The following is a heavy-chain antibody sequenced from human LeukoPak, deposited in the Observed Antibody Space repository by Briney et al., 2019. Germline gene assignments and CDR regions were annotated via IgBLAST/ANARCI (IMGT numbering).Heavy chain of an antibody. J-gene: IGHJ4*02. D-gene: IGHD3-3*01. CDR2: ISGSGGST. V-gene: IGHV3-23*01. CDR1: GFTFSSYA. Sequence: GGSLRLSCAASGFTFSSYAMSWVRQTPGKGLEWVSAISGSGGSTYYADSVKGRFTISRDNSKNTLYLQMNSLRAEDTAVYYCAKVHADTIGNYWGQGTLVTVSS. CDR3: AKVHADTIGNY.